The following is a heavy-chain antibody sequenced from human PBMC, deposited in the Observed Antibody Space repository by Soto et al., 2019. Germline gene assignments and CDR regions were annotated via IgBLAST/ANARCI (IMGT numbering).Heavy chain of an antibody. V-gene: IGHV3-72*01. CDR3: AMFSGSYTRGLDY. D-gene: IGHD1-26*01. J-gene: IGHJ4*02. CDR1: GFTFSDHY. CDR2: SRNKANSYST. Sequence: EVQLVESGGGLVQPGGSLRLSCAASGFTFSDHYMDWVRQAPGKGLEWVGRSRNKANSYSTEYAASVKGRFTISRDESKNSLYLQMNSLKTEDTAVYHCAMFSGSYTRGLDYWGQGTLVTVSS.